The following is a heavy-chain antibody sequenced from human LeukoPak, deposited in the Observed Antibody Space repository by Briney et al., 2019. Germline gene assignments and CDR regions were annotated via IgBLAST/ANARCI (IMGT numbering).Heavy chain of an antibody. CDR3: ARGLISGYDLLSMYYYYYYMDV. D-gene: IGHD5-12*01. V-gene: IGHV4-39*07. CDR2: IFYSGST. J-gene: IGHJ6*03. CDR1: GGSISTSNYY. Sequence: SETLSLTCTVSGGSISTSNYYWGWIRQPPGKGLEWIGNIFYSGSTYYSPSLKSRVTISLDTSRNQFSLKLNSVTAADTAVYYCARGLISGYDLLSMYYYYYYMDVWGKGTTVTVSS.